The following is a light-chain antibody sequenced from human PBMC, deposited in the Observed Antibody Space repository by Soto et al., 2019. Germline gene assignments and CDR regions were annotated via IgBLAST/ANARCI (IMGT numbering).Light chain of an antibody. CDR2: GNS. CDR1: SSNIGAGYD. J-gene: IGLJ2*01. V-gene: IGLV1-40*01. CDR3: QSYDSSLSAVV. Sequence: QSVLTQPPSVYGAPGQRVTISCTGSSSNIGAGYDVHWYQQLPGTAPKLLTYGNSNRPSGVPDRLAGSKSGTSASLAITGLQAEDEADYYCQSYDSSLSAVVFGGGTKLTVL.